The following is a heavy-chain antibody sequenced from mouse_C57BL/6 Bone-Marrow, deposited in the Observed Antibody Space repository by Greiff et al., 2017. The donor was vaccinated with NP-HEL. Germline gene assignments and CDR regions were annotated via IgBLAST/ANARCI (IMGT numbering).Heavy chain of an antibody. J-gene: IGHJ4*01. CDR2: IYPGSGNT. CDR3: ARPGY. Sequence: QVQLQQSGAELVRPGASVKLSCKASGYTFTDYYINWVKQRPGQGLEWIARIYPGSGNTYYNEKFKGKATLTAEKSSSTAYMQLSSLTAEDSAVYFCARPGYWGQGTSVTVSS. V-gene: IGHV1-76*01. CDR1: GYTFTDYY.